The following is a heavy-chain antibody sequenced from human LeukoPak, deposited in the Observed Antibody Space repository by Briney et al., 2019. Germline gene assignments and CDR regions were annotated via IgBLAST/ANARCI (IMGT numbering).Heavy chain of an antibody. J-gene: IGHJ3*02. V-gene: IGHV4-38-2*02. D-gene: IGHD4-17*01. CDR2: IYHSGST. Sequence: SETLSLTCTVSGYSISSGYYWGWIRQPPGKGLEWIGSIYHSGSTYYNPSLKSRVTISVDTSKNQFSLKLSSVTAADTAVYYCAGALTVPASDAFDIWGQGTMVTVSS. CDR1: GYSISSGYY. CDR3: AGALTVPASDAFDI.